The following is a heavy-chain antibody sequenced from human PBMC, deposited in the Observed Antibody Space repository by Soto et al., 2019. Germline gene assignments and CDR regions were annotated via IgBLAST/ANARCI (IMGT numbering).Heavy chain of an antibody. Sequence: QGQLVESGGGVVQPGRSLSLSCAVSGFTFNDYALHWVRQAPGKGLEWVAVISNEGSKKYYADSVKGRFTISRDSSKNTMILQMNSLRTEDTALYYCARDMVVGTPFGYYYGMDVWGQGTTVTVSS. V-gene: IGHV3-30*04. CDR1: GFTFNDYA. D-gene: IGHD2-15*01. CDR3: ARDMVVGTPFGYYYGMDV. J-gene: IGHJ6*02. CDR2: ISNEGSKK.